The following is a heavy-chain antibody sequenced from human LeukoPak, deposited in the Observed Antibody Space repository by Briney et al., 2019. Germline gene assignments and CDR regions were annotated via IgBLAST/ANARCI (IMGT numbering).Heavy chain of an antibody. CDR2: ISSSSSYI. D-gene: IGHD2-15*01. Sequence: PGGSLRLSCAASGFTFSDYSMNWVRQAPGKGLEWVSSISSSSSYIYYADSLKGRFPSSRDNAKNSLYLQMNSLRAEDTAVYYCAKRGYCSGGSCYSAEYFQHWGQGTLVTVSS. CDR3: AKRGYCSGGSCYSAEYFQH. CDR1: GFTFSDYS. J-gene: IGHJ1*01. V-gene: IGHV3-21*01.